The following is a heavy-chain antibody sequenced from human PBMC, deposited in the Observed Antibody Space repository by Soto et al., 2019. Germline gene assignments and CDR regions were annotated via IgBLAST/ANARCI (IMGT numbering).Heavy chain of an antibody. CDR1: GFPFSRYA. D-gene: IGHD6-25*01. CDR3: AKSWRPFDY. CDR2: ISGSGGST. J-gene: IGHJ4*02. Sequence: TGGALRVSCAASGFPFSRYAMSWVRQAPGKGLEWVSAISGSGGSTYYADSVKGRFTISRDNSKNTLYLQMNSLRAEDTAVYYCAKSWRPFDYWGQGTLVTVSS. V-gene: IGHV3-23*01.